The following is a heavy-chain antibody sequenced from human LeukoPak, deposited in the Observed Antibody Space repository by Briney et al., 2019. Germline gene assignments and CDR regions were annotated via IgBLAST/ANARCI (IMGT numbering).Heavy chain of an antibody. V-gene: IGHV3-11*01. CDR2: ISSSGSTI. CDR1: GFTFSDYY. J-gene: IGHJ5*02. CDR3: ARGARGVVVVPAARGGDTRIHYNWFDP. D-gene: IGHD2-2*01. Sequence: GGSLRLSCAASGFTFSDYYMSWIRQAPGKGLEWVSYISSSGSTIYYADSVKGRFTISRDNAKNSLYLQMNSLRAEDTAVYYCARGARGVVVVPAARGGDTRIHYNWFDPWGQGTLVTVSS.